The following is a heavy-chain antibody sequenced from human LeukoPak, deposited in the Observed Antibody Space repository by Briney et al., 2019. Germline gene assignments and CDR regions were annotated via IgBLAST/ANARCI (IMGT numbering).Heavy chain of an antibody. J-gene: IGHJ5*02. V-gene: IGHV1-2*02. CDR3: ARDSTPYDILTGYSGASWFDP. CDR2: INPNSGGT. CDR1: GYTFTGYY. Sequence: ASVTVSCKASGYTFTGYYMHWVRQAPGQGLEWMGWINPNSGGTNYAQKFQGRVTMTRDTSISTAYMELSRLRSDDTAVYYCARDSTPYDILTGYSGASWFDPWGQGTLVTVSS. D-gene: IGHD3-9*01.